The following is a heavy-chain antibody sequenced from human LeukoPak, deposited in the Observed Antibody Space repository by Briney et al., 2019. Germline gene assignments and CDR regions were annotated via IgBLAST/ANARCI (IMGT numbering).Heavy chain of an antibody. CDR1: GFTFSSYG. J-gene: IGHJ4*02. D-gene: IGHD2-21*02. V-gene: IGHV3-30*18. Sequence: PGGSLRLSCAASGFTFSSYGMHGVRQAPGKGLEWVAVISYDGSNKYYADSVKGRFTISRDNSKNTLYLQMNSLRAEDTAVYYCAKDPGCGGDCYHSTYYFDYWGQGTLVTVSS. CDR2: ISYDGSNK. CDR3: AKDPGCGGDCYHSTYYFDY.